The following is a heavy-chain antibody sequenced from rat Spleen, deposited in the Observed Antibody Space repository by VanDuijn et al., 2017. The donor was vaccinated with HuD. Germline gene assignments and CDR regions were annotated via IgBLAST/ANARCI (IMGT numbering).Heavy chain of an antibody. D-gene: IGHD1-6*01. Sequence: EVQLVESGGGLVQPGRSLKLSCTASGLSFSNYDMAWVRQAPTKGLEWVASISYEGSSTYYGDSVKGRFTVSRDNAKNTLYLQMDSLRSEDTATYYCATGPRILRLDWFAYWGQGTLVTVSS. CDR3: ATGPRILRLDWFAY. V-gene: IGHV5-22*01. CDR2: ISYEGSST. J-gene: IGHJ3*01. CDR1: GLSFSNYD.